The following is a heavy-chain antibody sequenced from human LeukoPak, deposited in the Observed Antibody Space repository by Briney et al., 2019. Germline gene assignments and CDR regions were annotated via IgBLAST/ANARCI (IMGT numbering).Heavy chain of an antibody. V-gene: IGHV3-21*01. D-gene: IGHD6-13*01. Sequence: GGSLGLSFAASGFTFGSYTMNWFGRAPGKGLEWVSSISSSSSYIYYADSVKGRFTISRDNAKNSLYLQMNSLRAEDTAVYYCARGYPPIAAAHDAFDIWGQGTMVTVSS. CDR2: ISSSSSYI. J-gene: IGHJ3*02. CDR3: ARGYPPIAAAHDAFDI. CDR1: GFTFGSYT.